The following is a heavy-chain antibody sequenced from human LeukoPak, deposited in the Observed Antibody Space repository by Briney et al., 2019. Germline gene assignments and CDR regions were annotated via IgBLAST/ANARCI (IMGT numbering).Heavy chain of an antibody. D-gene: IGHD7-27*01. V-gene: IGHV1-2*02. CDR1: GYTFTDYY. CDR3: ARETGDDAFDI. J-gene: IGHJ3*02. CDR2: INPNSGGT. Sequence: ASVKVSCKASGYTFTDYYMHWVRQAPGQGLEWMGWINPNSGGTNYVQKFQGRVTMTRNTSISTAYMELSSLRSEDTAVYYCARETGDDAFDIWGQGTMVTVSP.